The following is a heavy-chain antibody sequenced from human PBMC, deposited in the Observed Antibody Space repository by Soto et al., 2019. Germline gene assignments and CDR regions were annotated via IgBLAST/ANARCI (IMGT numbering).Heavy chain of an antibody. J-gene: IGHJ4*02. CDR1: GFTFGSYG. Sequence: GGSLRLSCAASGFTFGSYGMHWVRQAPGKGLEWVAVISYDGSNKYYADSVKGRFTISRDNSKNTLYLQMNSLRAEDTAVYYCAKSGYCSSTSCSHFDYWGQGTLVTVSS. CDR3: AKSGYCSSTSCSHFDY. V-gene: IGHV3-30*18. D-gene: IGHD2-2*01. CDR2: ISYDGSNK.